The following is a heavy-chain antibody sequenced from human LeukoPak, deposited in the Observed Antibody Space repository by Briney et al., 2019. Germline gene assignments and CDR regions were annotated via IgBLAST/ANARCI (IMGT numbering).Heavy chain of an antibody. D-gene: IGHD3-22*01. CDR3: ARGWYYYDSSGSYYFDY. CDR1: GFTFSSYA. V-gene: IGHV3-30-3*01. Sequence: GGSLRLSCAASGFTFSSYAMHWVRQAPGKGLEWVAVISYDGSNKYYADSVKGRFTISRDNSKNTLYLQMNSLRAEDTAVYYCARGWYYYDSSGSYYFDYWGQGTLVTVSS. CDR2: ISYDGSNK. J-gene: IGHJ4*02.